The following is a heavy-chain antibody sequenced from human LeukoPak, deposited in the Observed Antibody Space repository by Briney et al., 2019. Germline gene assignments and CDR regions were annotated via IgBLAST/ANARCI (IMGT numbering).Heavy chain of an antibody. CDR3: AVAVVPAAILFVGLDY. V-gene: IGHV3-23*01. CDR2: ISGSGGST. D-gene: IGHD2-2*01. Sequence: PGGSLRLSCAASGFTFSSYAMSWVRQAPGKGLEWVSAISGSGGSTYYADSVKGRFTISRDNSKNTLYLQMNSLRAEDTAVYYCAVAVVPAAILFVGLDYWGQGTLVTVSS. J-gene: IGHJ4*02. CDR1: GFTFSSYA.